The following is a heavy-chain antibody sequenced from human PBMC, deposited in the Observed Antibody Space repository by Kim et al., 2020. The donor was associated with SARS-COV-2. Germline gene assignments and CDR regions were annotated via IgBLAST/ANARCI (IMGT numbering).Heavy chain of an antibody. D-gene: IGHD5-18*01. J-gene: IGHJ4*02. V-gene: IGHV3-53*01. CDR2: R. CDR3: AADTAMAPFDY. Sequence: RDSADAVTGRFTISRDSAKNTRYLQMNSLRAEDAAVYYCAADTAMAPFDYWGQGTLVTVSS.